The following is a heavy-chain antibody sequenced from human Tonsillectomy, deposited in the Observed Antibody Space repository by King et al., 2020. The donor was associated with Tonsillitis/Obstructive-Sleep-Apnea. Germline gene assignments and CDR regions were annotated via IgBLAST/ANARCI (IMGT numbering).Heavy chain of an antibody. CDR2: ISYDGSNK. CDR3: AMEWRGYSSTWHHSIYV. V-gene: IGHV3-30*03. CDR1: GFTFTSYG. D-gene: IGHD6-13*01. J-gene: IGHJ6*02. Sequence: QLVQSGGGVVQPGRSLRLSCAASGFTFTSYGMHWVRQAPGKGLEWVAVISYDGSNKNYADSVKGRFTISRDTSKNTLYLQMNSLRAEDTAVYYCAMEWRGYSSTWHHSIYVLALGTTVTVSS.